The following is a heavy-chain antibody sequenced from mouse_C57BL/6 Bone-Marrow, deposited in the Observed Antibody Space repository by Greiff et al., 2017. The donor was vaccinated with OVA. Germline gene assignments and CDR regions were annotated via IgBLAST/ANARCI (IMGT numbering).Heavy chain of an antibody. Sequence: EVQLVESGGDLVKPGGSLKLSCAASGFTFSSYGMSWVRQTPDKRLEWVATISSGGSYTYYPDSAKGRFTISRDNAKNTLYLQMSSLKSEDTAMYYCARHYGYDGAWFAYWGQGTLVTVSA. J-gene: IGHJ3*01. CDR1: GFTFSSYG. V-gene: IGHV5-6*01. D-gene: IGHD2-2*01. CDR3: ARHYGYDGAWFAY. CDR2: ISSGGSYT.